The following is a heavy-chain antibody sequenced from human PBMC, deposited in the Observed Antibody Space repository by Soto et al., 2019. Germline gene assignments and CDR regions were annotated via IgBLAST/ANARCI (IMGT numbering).Heavy chain of an antibody. Sequence: SETLSLTCAVSGASISTNNWWSWVRQPPGKGLEWIGEVYHSGSTNCNPSLKSRVTISIDKSKNQFSLRLTSMNAADTAVYYCAVPGAGDLDYRSKGPLGTVCS. D-gene: IGHD1-26*01. J-gene: IGHJ4*02. CDR3: AVPGAGDLDY. V-gene: IGHV4-4*02. CDR1: GASISTNNW. CDR2: VYHSGST.